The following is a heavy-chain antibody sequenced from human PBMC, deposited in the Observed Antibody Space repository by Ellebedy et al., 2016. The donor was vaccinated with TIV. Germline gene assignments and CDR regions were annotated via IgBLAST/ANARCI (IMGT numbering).Heavy chain of an antibody. CDR2: INPSDGGT. J-gene: IGHJ4*02. CDR1: GYTFIRYY. Sequence: ASVKVSCKASGYTFIRYYIHWVRQAPGQGLEWMGVINPSDGGTNYAQKFQGRLTMTTDTSTSTAHIELSSLRSDDTAVYDCATFAGGYPPRREDSWGQGTLVTVSS. CDR3: ATFAGGYPPRREDS. D-gene: IGHD3-22*01. V-gene: IGHV1-46*01.